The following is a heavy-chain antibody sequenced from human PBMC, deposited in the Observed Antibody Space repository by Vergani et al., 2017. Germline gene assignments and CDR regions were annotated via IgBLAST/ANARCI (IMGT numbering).Heavy chain of an antibody. V-gene: IGHV1-18*01. CDR3: ARGRLKIEGVTSNWFDP. J-gene: IGHJ5*02. Sequence: QVQLVQSGTEVKKPGASVKVSCKASGYTFTTYGISWLRQAPGQGLEWMGWISATNGNTNYALKHLGRVTMTTDRSTSTAYMELRCLRSDNTAVYYCARGRLKIEGVTSNWFDPWGQGTLVTVSS. CDR1: GYTFTTYG. CDR2: ISATNGNT. D-gene: IGHD1-26*01.